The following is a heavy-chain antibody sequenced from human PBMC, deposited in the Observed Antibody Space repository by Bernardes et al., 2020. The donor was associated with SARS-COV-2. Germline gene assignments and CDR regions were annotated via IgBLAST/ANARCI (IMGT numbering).Heavy chain of an antibody. Sequence: SEPLSLTCTVSGGSVSSYYWSWIRQPPGKGLEWIGYIYYSGSTNYNPSLKSRVTISVDTSKNQFSLKLSSVTAADTAMYYCAREGYYDSSGYYHHDAFDIWGQGTMVTVSS. J-gene: IGHJ3*02. CDR1: GGSVSSYY. D-gene: IGHD3-22*01. CDR3: AREGYYDSSGYYHHDAFDI. CDR2: IYYSGST. V-gene: IGHV4-59*02.